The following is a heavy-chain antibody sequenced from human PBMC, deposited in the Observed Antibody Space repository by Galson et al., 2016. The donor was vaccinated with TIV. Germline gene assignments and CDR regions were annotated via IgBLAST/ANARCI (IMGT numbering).Heavy chain of an antibody. CDR2: IDWDGDK. CDR3: ARNSGHYYGMDV. V-gene: IGHV2-70*11. J-gene: IGHJ6*02. CDR1: GFSLRTSGVC. Sequence: PALVKPPQTLTLTCSFSGFSLRTSGVCVSWIRQPPGKALEWLARIDWDGDKYYNASLKTRVSISKDTSKNQVVLTMTNMDQVDTGTYYCARNSGHYYGMDVWGQGTTVTVSS.